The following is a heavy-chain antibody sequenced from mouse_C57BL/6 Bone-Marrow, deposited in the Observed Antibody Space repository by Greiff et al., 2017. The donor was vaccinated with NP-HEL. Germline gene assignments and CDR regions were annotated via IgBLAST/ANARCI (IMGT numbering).Heavy chain of an antibody. D-gene: IGHD2-4*01. Sequence: EVKLVESGGGLVKPGGSLKLSCAASGFTFSSYAMSWVRQTPEKRLEWVATISDGGSYTYYPDNVKGRITISRDNAKNTLYLQMSHLKSEDTAMYYCARGSTMITRFAYWGQGTLVTVSA. V-gene: IGHV5-4*03. CDR1: GFTFSSYA. J-gene: IGHJ3*01. CDR2: ISDGGSYT. CDR3: ARGSTMITRFAY.